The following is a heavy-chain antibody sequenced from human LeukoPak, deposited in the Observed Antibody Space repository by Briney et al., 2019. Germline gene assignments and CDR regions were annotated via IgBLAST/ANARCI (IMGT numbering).Heavy chain of an antibody. V-gene: IGHV4-38-2*02. J-gene: IGHJ5*02. CDR1: GYSIRSGYY. CDR2: IYHSGST. Sequence: SETLSLTCTVSGYSIRSGYYWGWIWQPPGKRLEWIGSIYHSGSTYYNPSLKSRVTISVDTSKNQFSLKLSSVTAADTAVYYCAGPSAPRNWFDPWGQGTLVTVSS. CDR3: AGPSAPRNWFDP.